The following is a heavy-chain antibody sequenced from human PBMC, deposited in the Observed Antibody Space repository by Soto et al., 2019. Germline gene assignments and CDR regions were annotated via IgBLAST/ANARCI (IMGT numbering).Heavy chain of an antibody. J-gene: IGHJ4*02. CDR2: ISSSSSTI. V-gene: IGHV3-48*04. CDR1: GFTFSSYS. Sequence: PGGSLRLSCAASGFTFSSYSMNWVRQAPGKGLEWVSYISSSSSTIYYADSVKGRFTISRDTAKNTLYLQMNSLRAEDTAVYYCAREIVTTGEYYFDSWGLGTLVTVSS. CDR3: AREIVTTGEYYFDS. D-gene: IGHD1-1*01.